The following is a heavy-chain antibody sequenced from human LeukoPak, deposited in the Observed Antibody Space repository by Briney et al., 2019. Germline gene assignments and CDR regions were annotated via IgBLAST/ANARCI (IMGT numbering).Heavy chain of an antibody. V-gene: IGHV3-30*04. D-gene: IGHD4-17*01. CDR3: ARDPYDYGDYEYLGWFDP. CDR1: GFTFSSYA. CDR2: ISYDGSNK. J-gene: IGHJ5*02. Sequence: GGSLRLSCAASGFTFSSYAMHWVRQAPGKGLEWVAVISYDGSNKYYADSVKGRFTISRDNSKNTLYLQMNSLRAEDTAVYYCARDPYDYGDYEYLGWFDPWGQRTLVTVSS.